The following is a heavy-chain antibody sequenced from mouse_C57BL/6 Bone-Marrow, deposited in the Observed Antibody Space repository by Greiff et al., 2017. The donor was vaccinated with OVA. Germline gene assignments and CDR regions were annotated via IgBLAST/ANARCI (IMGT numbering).Heavy chain of an antibody. CDR3: TRGDYDYGGYYFDY. J-gene: IGHJ2*01. Sequence: EVKLVESGEGLVKPGGSLKLSCAASGFTFSSYAMSWVRQTPEKRLEWVAYISSGGDYIYYADTVKGRFTISRDNARNTLYLQMSSLKSEDTAMYYCTRGDYDYGGYYFDYGGQGTTLTVSS. CDR2: ISSGGDYI. D-gene: IGHD2-4*01. V-gene: IGHV5-9-1*02. CDR1: GFTFSSYA.